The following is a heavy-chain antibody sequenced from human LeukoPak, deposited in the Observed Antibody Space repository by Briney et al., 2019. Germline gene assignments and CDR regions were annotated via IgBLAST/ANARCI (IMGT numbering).Heavy chain of an antibody. CDR3: ARAPYYGSGSYYYFDY. J-gene: IGHJ4*02. V-gene: IGHV4-59*01. D-gene: IGHD3-10*01. CDR1: GGSISTYY. CDR2: VYYSGST. Sequence: SETLSLTCTVSGGSISTYYWSWIRQPPGKGLEWIGYVYYSGSTNYNPSLKSRVTISVDTSKNQFSLKLSSVTAADTAVYYCARAPYYGSGSYYYFDYWGQGTLVTVSS.